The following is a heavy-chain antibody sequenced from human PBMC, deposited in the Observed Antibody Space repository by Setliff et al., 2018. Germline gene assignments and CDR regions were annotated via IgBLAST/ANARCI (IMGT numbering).Heavy chain of an antibody. V-gene: IGHV1-69*05. D-gene: IGHD5-18*01. CDR1: GGTFRNYG. Sequence: PGASVKVSCKASGGTFRNYGISWVRQAPGQGLEWMGGTIPVFGTTDYSQKFQGRVTIITDESTSTAFMQLSSLRSEDTAVYYCVREGVDTRSSTDYRYYMDVWGKGTSVTVSS. CDR2: TIPVFGTT. CDR3: VREGVDTRSSTDYRYYMDV. J-gene: IGHJ6*03.